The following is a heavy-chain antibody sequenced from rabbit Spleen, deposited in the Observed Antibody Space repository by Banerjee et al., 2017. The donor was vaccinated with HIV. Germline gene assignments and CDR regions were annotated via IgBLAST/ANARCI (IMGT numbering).Heavy chain of an antibody. D-gene: IGHD4-1*01. Sequence: LTLTCTASGFSFSNKAVMCWVRQAPGKGLEWIACINAVTAKPVYATWAKGRFTISRTSSTTVTLQMTSLTAADTATYFCARDLASVIGWNFNLWGPGTSSPS. V-gene: IGHV1S40*01. CDR2: INAVTAKP. CDR1: GFSFSNKAV. CDR3: ARDLASVIGWNFNL. J-gene: IGHJ4*01.